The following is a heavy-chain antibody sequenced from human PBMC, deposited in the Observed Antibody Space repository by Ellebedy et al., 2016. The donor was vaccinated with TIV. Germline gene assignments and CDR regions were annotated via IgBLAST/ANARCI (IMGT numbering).Heavy chain of an antibody. J-gene: IGHJ4*02. Sequence: GGSLRLSXGASGFTFSSYPLSWVRQAPWQGPEWVSAISGSGRGNTYYAGSVKGRFTISRDDSKNTLYLQMNSLRAEDTAVYYCAKDLGKGGGSVFDYWGQGALVTVSS. CDR3: AKDLGKGGGSVFDY. CDR1: GFTFSSYP. CDR2: ISGSGRGNT. D-gene: IGHD6-19*01. V-gene: IGHV3-23*01.